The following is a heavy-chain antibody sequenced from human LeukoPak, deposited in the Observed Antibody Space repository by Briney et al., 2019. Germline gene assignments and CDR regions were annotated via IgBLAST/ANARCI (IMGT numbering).Heavy chain of an antibody. CDR2: VSHSGNT. CDR1: GGSVISGSYY. D-gene: IGHD3-9*01. V-gene: IGHV4-61*01. CDR3: VREHDWGDFDF. Sequence: SETLSLTCTVSGGSVISGSYYWSWIRQPPGKELEWIGYVSHSGNTNYNPFLKSRVTISKDTSKNQFSLKLSSVTAADTAVYYCVREHDWGDFDFWGQGTLVTVSS. J-gene: IGHJ4*02.